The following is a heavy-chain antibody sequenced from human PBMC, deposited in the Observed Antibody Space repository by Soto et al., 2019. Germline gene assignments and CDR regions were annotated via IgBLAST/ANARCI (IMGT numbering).Heavy chain of an antibody. CDR3: ARHLSNYGPGLDY. Sequence: SSETLSLTCTVSGGSISYYYWSWIRQPPGKGLEWIGYIYYSGSTNYNPSLKSRVTISLDTSKNQFSLKLTSVTAADTAMYYCARHLSNYGPGLDYWGQGTLVTVSS. V-gene: IGHV4-59*08. CDR1: GGSISYYY. D-gene: IGHD3-10*01. CDR2: IYYSGST. J-gene: IGHJ4*02.